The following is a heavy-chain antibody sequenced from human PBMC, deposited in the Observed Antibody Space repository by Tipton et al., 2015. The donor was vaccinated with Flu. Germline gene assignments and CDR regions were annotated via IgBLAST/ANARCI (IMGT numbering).Heavy chain of an antibody. CDR2: ISGGGGNT. Sequence: SLRLSCAASGFTFASYGMSWVRQAPGKGLEWVSVISGGGGNTHYADSVKGRFTISRDNSKNTLFLQMSSLRADDTAVYYCARQSVVVTGIIAVDIWGQGTMVTVSP. CDR1: GFTFASYG. J-gene: IGHJ3*02. D-gene: IGHD2-21*02. V-gene: IGHV3-23*01. CDR3: ARQSVVVTGIIAVDI.